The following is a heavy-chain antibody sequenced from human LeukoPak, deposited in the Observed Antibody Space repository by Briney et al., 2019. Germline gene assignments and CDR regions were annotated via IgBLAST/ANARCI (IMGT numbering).Heavy chain of an antibody. D-gene: IGHD5-18*01. V-gene: IGHV3-74*01. CDR2: ISVDGSTT. Sequence: GGSLRLSCAASGFTFSNYWMQWVRQAPGKGLVWVSRISVDGSTTSYAGSVRGRFTISRDNSKNTLYLQMNSLRAEDTAVYYCAKVEWIQLWETQLDYWGQGTLVTVSS. J-gene: IGHJ4*02. CDR1: GFTFSNYW. CDR3: AKVEWIQLWETQLDY.